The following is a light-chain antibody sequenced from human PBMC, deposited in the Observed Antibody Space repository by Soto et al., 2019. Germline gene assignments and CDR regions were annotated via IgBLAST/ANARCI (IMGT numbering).Light chain of an antibody. CDR3: QQRSHGLT. CDR2: GAS. J-gene: IGKJ3*01. Sequence: EIVLTQSPGTLSLSPGERATLSCRASQSVSSSYLAWYQQKPGQAPRLLIYGASSRATGIPDRFSGSGSGTDFTLTISRLEPEDFAVYYCQQRSHGLTFGPGTKVDIK. CDR1: QSVSSSY. V-gene: IGKV3D-20*02.